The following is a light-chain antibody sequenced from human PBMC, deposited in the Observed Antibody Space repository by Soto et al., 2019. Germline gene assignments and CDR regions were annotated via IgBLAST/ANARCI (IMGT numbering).Light chain of an antibody. CDR2: DAS. CDR1: QSVPSSY. V-gene: IGKV3-20*01. J-gene: IGKJ5*01. CDR3: HQYAWSPLS. Sequence: EIVLTQSPGTLSLSPGERATLSCRASQSVPSSYLAWYQQRPGQAPRLLIYDASRRATGIPDRFIGSESRTHFTLTISSLEPEDFAVYYCHQYAWSPLSFGQGTRLELK.